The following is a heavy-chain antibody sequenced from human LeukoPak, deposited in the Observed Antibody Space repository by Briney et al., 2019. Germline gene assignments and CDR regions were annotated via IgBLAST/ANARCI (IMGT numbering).Heavy chain of an antibody. CDR1: GFTFSSYS. J-gene: IGHJ5*02. CDR2: ISSSTNYI. D-gene: IGHD1-14*01. V-gene: IGHV3-21*01. Sequence: PGGSLRLSCAASGFTFSSYSMNWVRQAPGKGLEWVSSISSSTNYIYYADSVKGRFTISRDNANNSLYLQMNSLRAEDTAVYCCARDYTRTTGWFDPWGQGTLVTVSS. CDR3: ARDYTRTTGWFDP.